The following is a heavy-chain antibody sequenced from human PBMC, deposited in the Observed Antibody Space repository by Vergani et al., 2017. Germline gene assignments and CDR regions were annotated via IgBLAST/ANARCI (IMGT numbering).Heavy chain of an antibody. Sequence: QVQLVESGGGLVKPGGSLRLSCAASGFTFSDYYMNWIRQAPGKGLEWVSHISTSGNTIDYADSVKGRFTISRDNAKKALYLQMNSLRAEDTAVYYCARDLGGSGASGYYYYGMDVWGQGTTVTVSS. CDR3: ARDLGGSGASGYYYYGMDV. D-gene: IGHD1-26*01. J-gene: IGHJ6*02. CDR2: ISTSGNTI. CDR1: GFTFSDYY. V-gene: IGHV3-11*01.